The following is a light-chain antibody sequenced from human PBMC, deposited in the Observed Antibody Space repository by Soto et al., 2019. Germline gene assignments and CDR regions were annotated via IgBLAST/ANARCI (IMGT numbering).Light chain of an antibody. CDR1: QSISTW. V-gene: IGKV1-5*03. CDR3: QQYNTYWT. J-gene: IGKJ1*01. Sequence: DIQMTQSPSTQSASVGDRVTITCRASQSISTWLAWYQQKPGKAPKLLIYKASSLQSGVPSRFSGSGSGTEFTLTIRSPQPDDFATYYCQQYNTYWTFGQGTKV. CDR2: KAS.